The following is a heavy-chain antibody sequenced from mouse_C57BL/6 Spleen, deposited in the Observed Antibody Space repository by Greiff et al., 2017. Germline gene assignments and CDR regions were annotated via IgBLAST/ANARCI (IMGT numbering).Heavy chain of an antibody. CDR2: IGSGGSYT. CDR3: ARHGGYYGRSYQGYFDG. CDR1: GFTFSSYG. V-gene: IGHV5-6*01. Sequence: EVQLVESRGDLVKPGGSLKLSCAASGFTFSSYGMSWVRQTPDKRLEWVATIGSGGSYTYYPDSVKGRFTISRDNAKNTLYLQMSSLKTADTAMYYCARHGGYYGRSYQGYFDGWGQGTTLTVSS. D-gene: IGHD1-1*01. J-gene: IGHJ2*01.